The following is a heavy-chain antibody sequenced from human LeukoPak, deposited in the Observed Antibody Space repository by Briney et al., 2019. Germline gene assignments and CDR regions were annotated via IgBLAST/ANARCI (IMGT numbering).Heavy chain of an antibody. CDR1: GFTFSSYA. J-gene: IGHJ4*02. CDR3: ASGFWFGELLSPFDY. D-gene: IGHD3-10*01. V-gene: IGHV3-30*04. Sequence: GGSLRLSCAASGFTFSSYAMHWVRQAPGKGLEWVAVISYDGSNKYYADSVKGRFTISRDNSKNTLYLQMNSLRAEDTAVYYCASGFWFGELLSPFDYWGQGTLVTVSS. CDR2: ISYDGSNK.